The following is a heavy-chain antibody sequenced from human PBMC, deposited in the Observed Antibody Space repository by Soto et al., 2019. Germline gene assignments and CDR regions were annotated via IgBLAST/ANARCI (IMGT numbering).Heavy chain of an antibody. J-gene: IGHJ4*02. CDR2: IKQDGSEK. V-gene: IGHV3-7*01. D-gene: IGHD1-26*01. CDR1: GFTFSSFW. CDR3: VRDRSGSYLEGFDY. Sequence: EVQLVESGGGLVQLGGSRRLSCAASGFTFSSFWMTWVRQAPRKGLEWVANIKQDGSEKYYVDSVKGRFTIPRDNARNSLFLEMKSLRSEDTAVYSCVRDRSGSYLEGFDYWGQGTLVTVSS.